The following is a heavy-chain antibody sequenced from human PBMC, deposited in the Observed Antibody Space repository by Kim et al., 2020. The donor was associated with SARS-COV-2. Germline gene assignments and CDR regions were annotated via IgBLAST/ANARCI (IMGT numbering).Heavy chain of an antibody. CDR2: INTNTGNP. J-gene: IGHJ6*01. Sequence: MNWVRKAPGQGLEWMGWINTNTGNPTYAQGFTGRFVFSLDTSVSTAYLQISSLKAEDTAVYYCARDSTTMYCSSTSCYILGYYYYYGMDV. CDR3: ARDSTTMYCSSTSCYILGYYYYYGMDV. D-gene: IGHD2-2*02. V-gene: IGHV7-4-1*02.